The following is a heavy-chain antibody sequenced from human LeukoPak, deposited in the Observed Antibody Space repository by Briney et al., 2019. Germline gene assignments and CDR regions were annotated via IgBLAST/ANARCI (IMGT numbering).Heavy chain of an antibody. CDR3: AREPDPYYYDSSGYYWD. D-gene: IGHD3-22*01. Sequence: GASVKVSCKASGYTFTSYYMHWVRQAPGQGLEWMGIINPSGGSTSYAQKLQGRVTMTRDTSTSTVYMEVSSLRSEDTAVYYCAREPDPYYYDSSGYYWDWGQGTLVTVSS. CDR2: INPSGGST. J-gene: IGHJ4*02. CDR1: GYTFTSYY. V-gene: IGHV1-46*01.